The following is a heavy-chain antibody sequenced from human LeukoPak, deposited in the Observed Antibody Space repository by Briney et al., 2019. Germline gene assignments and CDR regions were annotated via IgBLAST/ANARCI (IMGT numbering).Heavy chain of an antibody. CDR1: GYTFNDYY. J-gene: IGHJ4*02. CDR3: ARDRGRNWGSDY. V-gene: IGHV1-2*02. D-gene: IGHD7-27*01. Sequence: ASVKVSCKASGYTFNDYYMHWLRQAAGQGLAWVGWIYPISGGTDYAQNSQGRVNMTRDTSITTDYMQLSRLRSDATAVYYCARDRGRNWGSDYWGQGPLVTVSS. CDR2: IYPISGGT.